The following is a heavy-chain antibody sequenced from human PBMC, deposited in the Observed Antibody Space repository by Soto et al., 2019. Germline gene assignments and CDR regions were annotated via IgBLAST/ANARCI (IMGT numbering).Heavy chain of an antibody. J-gene: IGHJ3*02. CDR2: ISWNSGSI. D-gene: IGHD1-20*01. CDR1: GFTFDDYA. V-gene: IGHV3-9*01. CDR3: AKDINSMTPDAFDI. Sequence: TGGSLRLSCAASGFTFDDYAMHWVRQAPGKGLEWVSGISWNSGSIGYADSVKGRFTISRDNAKNSLYLQMNSLRAEDTALYYCAKDINSMTPDAFDIWGQGTMVTVSS.